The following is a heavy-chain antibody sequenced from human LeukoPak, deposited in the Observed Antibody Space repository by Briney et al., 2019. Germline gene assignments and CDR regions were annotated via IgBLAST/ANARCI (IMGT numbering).Heavy chain of an antibody. CDR2: IYYSGST. CDR3: AKNDGFGDLEGAFDI. V-gene: IGHV4-39*07. J-gene: IGHJ3*02. Sequence: PSETLSLTCTVSGGSISSSSYYWGWIRQPPGKGLEWIGSIYYSGSTYYNPSLRSRVTMSVDTSKNQFSLKLTSVTAADTAVYFCAKNDGFGDLEGAFDIWGQGTMVTVSS. CDR1: GGSISSSSYY. D-gene: IGHD3-10*01.